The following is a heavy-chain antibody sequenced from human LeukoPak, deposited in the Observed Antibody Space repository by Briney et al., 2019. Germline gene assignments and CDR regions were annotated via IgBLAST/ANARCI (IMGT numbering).Heavy chain of an antibody. CDR3: ARDQWLSDAFDI. CDR2: IYYSGST. J-gene: IGHJ3*02. CDR1: GGSISSSSYY. Sequence: SETLSLTCTVSGGSISSSSYYWGWIRQPPGKGLEWIGSIYYSGSTYYNPSLKSRVTISVDTPKNQFSLKLSSVTAADTAVYYCARDQWLSDAFDIWGQGTMVTVSS. V-gene: IGHV4-39*01. D-gene: IGHD3-22*01.